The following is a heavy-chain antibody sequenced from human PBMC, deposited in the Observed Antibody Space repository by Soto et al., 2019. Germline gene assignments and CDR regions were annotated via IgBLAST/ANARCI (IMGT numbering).Heavy chain of an antibody. V-gene: IGHV4-39*01. CDR1: GGSISSISFH. CDR3: ARVPDY. CDR2: IYYSGST. J-gene: IGHJ4*02. Sequence: PSETLSLTCTVSGGSISSISFHWGWIRQPPGKGLEWIGSIYYSGSTYYSPSLKSRVTISVDTSKNQFSLKLSSVTAADTAVYYCARVPDYWGQGTLVTVSS.